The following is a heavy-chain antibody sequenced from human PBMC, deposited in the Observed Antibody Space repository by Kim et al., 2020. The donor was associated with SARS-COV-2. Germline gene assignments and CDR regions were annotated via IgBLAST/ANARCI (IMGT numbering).Heavy chain of an antibody. J-gene: IGHJ5*02. Sequence: SETLSLTCAVYGGSFSGYYWSWIRQPPGKGLEWIGEINHSGSTNYNPSLKSRVTISVDTSKNQFSLKLSSVTAADTAVYYCARGGNGRDGYNYWFDPWGQGTLVTVSS. CDR3: ARGGNGRDGYNYWFDP. D-gene: IGHD5-12*01. CDR1: GGSFSGYY. V-gene: IGHV4-34*01. CDR2: INHSGST.